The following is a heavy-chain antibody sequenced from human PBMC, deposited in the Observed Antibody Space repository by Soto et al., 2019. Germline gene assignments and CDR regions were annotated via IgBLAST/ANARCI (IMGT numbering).Heavy chain of an antibody. J-gene: IGHJ4*02. CDR2: IYHSGST. D-gene: IGHD4-17*01. V-gene: IGHV4-30-2*01. CDR1: GGAISSGGYS. CDR3: ARSYGDYVHFDY. Sequence: SETLSLTCAVSGGAISSGGYSWSWIRQPPGKGLEWIGYIYHSGSTYYNSSLKSRVTISVDRSKNQFSLKLSSVTAADTAVYYCARSYGDYVHFDYWGQGTLVTVSS.